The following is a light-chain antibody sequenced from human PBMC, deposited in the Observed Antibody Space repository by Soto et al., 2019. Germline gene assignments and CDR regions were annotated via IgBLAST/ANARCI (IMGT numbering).Light chain of an antibody. V-gene: IGKV3-11*01. J-gene: IGKJ4*01. CDR2: DAS. CDR3: QQCSSWPLT. Sequence: DIVLTQSPATLSLSPGERVTLSCRASQSVSNYLAWYQQKPGQAPRLLIYDASKRATGIPARFSGSGTGTDFTVTISSLEPEDSAVYFCQQCSSWPLTFGGGNTVQIK. CDR1: QSVSNY.